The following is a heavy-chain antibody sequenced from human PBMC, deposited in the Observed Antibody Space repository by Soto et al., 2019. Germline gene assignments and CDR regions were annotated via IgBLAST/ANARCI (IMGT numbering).Heavy chain of an antibody. CDR2: TYYSGST. CDR3: ARVRGTAGKRYFDY. V-gene: IGHV4-59*01. J-gene: IGHJ4*02. Sequence: PETLSLTCTVSGGSMIAYYWNWMRQPPGKGLQWIGYTYYSGSTTYNPSLKSRVTISVDSSKNQFSLKLDSATPADTAVYYCARVRGTAGKRYFDYWGPGTLVTVSS. D-gene: IGHD6-13*01. CDR1: GGSMIAYY.